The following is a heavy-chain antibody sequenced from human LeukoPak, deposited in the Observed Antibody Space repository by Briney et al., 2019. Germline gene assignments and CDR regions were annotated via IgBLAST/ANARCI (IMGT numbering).Heavy chain of an antibody. CDR3: ARDLTDLYFDY. J-gene: IGHJ4*02. CDR1: GFTFSSYA. CDR2: ISYDGSNK. V-gene: IGHV3-30-3*01. Sequence: GRSLRLSCAASGFTFSSYAMHWVRQAPGKGLEWVAVISYDGSNKYYADSVKGRFTISRDNSKNTLYLQMNSLRAEDTAVYYCARDLTDLYFDYWGQGTLATVSS.